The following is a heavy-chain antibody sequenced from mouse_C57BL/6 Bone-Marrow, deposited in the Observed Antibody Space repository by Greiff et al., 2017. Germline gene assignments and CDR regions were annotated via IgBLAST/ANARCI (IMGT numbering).Heavy chain of an antibody. J-gene: IGHJ3*01. CDR3: ARVGGYPAY. V-gene: IGHV1-19*01. CDR2: ITPYNGGT. D-gene: IGHD2-2*01. CDR1: GYTFTDYY. Sequence: EVQLQQSGPVLVKPGASVKMSCKASGYTFTDYYMNWVKQSHGKSLEWIGGITPYNGGTSSNQQFKGKATLTVDKSSSTAYMELNSLTSEDSAVDYCARVGGYPAYWGQGTLVTVSA.